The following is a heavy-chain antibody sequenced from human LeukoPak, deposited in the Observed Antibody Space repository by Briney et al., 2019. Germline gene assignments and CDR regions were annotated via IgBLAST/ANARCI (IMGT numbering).Heavy chain of an antibody. CDR3: VRGNYYGMDV. Sequence: GGSLRLSCAASGFTFSSYWMHWVRQAPGKGLVWVSRINGDGYSITYADSVKGRFTISRDNAKNTLYLQMNSLRAEDTAVYYCVRGNYYGMDVWGQGTTVTVSS. J-gene: IGHJ6*02. CDR1: GFTFSSYW. CDR2: INGDGYSI. V-gene: IGHV3-74*01.